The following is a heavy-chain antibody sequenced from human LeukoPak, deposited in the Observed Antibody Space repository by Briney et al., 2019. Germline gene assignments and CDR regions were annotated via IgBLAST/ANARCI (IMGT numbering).Heavy chain of an antibody. J-gene: IGHJ6*03. Sequence: ASVKVSCKASGYTFTSYAMNWVRQAPGQGLEWMGWINTNTGNPTYAQGFTGRFVFSLDTSVSTAYLQISSLKAEDTAVYYCARETYYYDSSGYLGAYYMDVWGKGTTVTISS. CDR1: GYTFTSYA. D-gene: IGHD3-22*01. V-gene: IGHV7-4-1*02. CDR3: ARETYYYDSSGYLGAYYMDV. CDR2: INTNTGNP.